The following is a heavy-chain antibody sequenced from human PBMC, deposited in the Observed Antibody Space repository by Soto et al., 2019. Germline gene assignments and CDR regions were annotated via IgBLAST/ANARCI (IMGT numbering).Heavy chain of an antibody. CDR3: ANTRREMILGRIVHNGMDV. CDR2: ISSSSSYF. CDR1: GFNFSSYN. J-gene: IGHJ6*02. Sequence: EVQLVESGGGLVRPGGSLRLSCAASGFNFSSYNMNWVRQAPGKGLEWVSSISSSSSYFYYADSVKGRFTVSRDNAKKSLYLQMNRLRAEDTAVYYCANTRREMILGRIVHNGMDVWGQGTTVTVSS. V-gene: IGHV3-21*01. D-gene: IGHD3-3*01.